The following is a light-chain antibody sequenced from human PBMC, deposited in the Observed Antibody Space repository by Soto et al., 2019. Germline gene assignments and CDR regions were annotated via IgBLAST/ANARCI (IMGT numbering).Light chain of an antibody. V-gene: IGKV1-39*01. CDR1: QTINTY. CDR3: QQTYDSPT. Sequence: DIQITQSPSSLSSSVPDRFTITCLASQTINTYLNWYQQKPGKAPKLLINAAFSLQSGVPSRFSGSGSGTDFTLTISSLHPEDSAIYFCQQTYDSPTFGQGTRLEI. CDR2: AAF. J-gene: IGKJ5*01.